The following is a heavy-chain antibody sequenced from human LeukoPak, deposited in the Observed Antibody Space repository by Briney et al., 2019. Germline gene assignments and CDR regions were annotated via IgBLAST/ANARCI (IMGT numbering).Heavy chain of an antibody. CDR2: ISGSGGST. Sequence: PGGSLRLSCAASGFTFSSYAMSWVRQAPGKGLEWVSAISGSGGSTYYADSVKGRFTISRDNSKNTLSLQMNSLRAEDTAVYYCVRDSDWLFYFDYWGQGTLVTVSS. J-gene: IGHJ4*02. CDR1: GFTFSSYA. V-gene: IGHV3-23*01. CDR3: VRDSDWLFYFDY. D-gene: IGHD3/OR15-3a*01.